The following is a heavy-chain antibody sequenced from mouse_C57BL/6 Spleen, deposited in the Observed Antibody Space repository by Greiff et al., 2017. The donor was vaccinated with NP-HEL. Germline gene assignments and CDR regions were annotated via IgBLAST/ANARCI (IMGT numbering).Heavy chain of an antibody. J-gene: IGHJ2*01. CDR1: GYAFTNYL. Sequence: VQLVESGAELVRPGTSVKVSCKASGYAFTNYLIEWVKQRPGQGLEWIGVINPGSGGTNYNEKFKGKATLTADKSSSTAYMQLSSLTSEDSAVYFCAREATAQASDYWGQGTTLTVSS. V-gene: IGHV1-54*01. CDR2: INPGSGGT. D-gene: IGHD3-2*02. CDR3: AREATAQASDY.